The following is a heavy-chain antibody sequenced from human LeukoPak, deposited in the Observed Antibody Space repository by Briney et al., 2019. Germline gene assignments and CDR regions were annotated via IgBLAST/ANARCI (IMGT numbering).Heavy chain of an antibody. CDR2: INPNSGGT. Sequence: ASVKVSCKASGYTFTGYYMHWVRQAPGQGLEWMGWINPNSGGTNYAQKFQGRVTMTRDTSISTAYMELSRLRSDDTAVYYCARDTYDFWSGHDYYYYMDVWGKGTTVTVSS. J-gene: IGHJ6*03. D-gene: IGHD3-3*01. CDR1: GYTFTGYY. CDR3: ARDTYDFWSGHDYYYYMDV. V-gene: IGHV1-2*02.